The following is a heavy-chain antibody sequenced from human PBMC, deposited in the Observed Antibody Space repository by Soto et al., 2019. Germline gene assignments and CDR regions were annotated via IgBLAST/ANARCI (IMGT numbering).Heavy chain of an antibody. Sequence: QVQLVQSGAEVKKPGSSVKVCCKASGGTFSSYTFNWVRQAPGQGLEWMGRIIPIVNKPNYAQKFQGRVTITADKSTSTAYMELSSLRSEDTAVYYCARAYGSGSYRHFDSWGQGTLVTVSS. J-gene: IGHJ4*02. D-gene: IGHD3-10*01. CDR2: IIPIVNKP. V-gene: IGHV1-69*08. CDR1: GGTFSSYT. CDR3: ARAYGSGSYRHFDS.